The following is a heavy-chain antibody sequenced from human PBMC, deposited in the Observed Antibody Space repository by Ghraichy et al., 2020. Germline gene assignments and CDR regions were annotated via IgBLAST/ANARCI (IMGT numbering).Heavy chain of an antibody. CDR1: GGSISSYY. J-gene: IGHJ6*02. D-gene: IGHD2-2*01. V-gene: IGHV4-59*01. CDR3: ARWYCSSTSCSEKTPYYYYYGMDV. Sequence: SETLSLTCTVSGGSISSYYWSWIRQPPGKGLEWIGYIYYSGSTNYNPSLKSRVTISVDTSKNQFSLKLSSVTAADTAVYYCARWYCSSTSCSEKTPYYYYYGMDVWGQGTTVTVSS. CDR2: IYYSGST.